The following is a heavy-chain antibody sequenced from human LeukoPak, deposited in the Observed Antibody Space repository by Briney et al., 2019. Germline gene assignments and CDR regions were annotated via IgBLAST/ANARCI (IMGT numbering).Heavy chain of an antibody. Sequence: SGTLSLTCAVSGDSISSSNWWTWVRQPPGKGLEWIGEIYHSGTTNFNPSLKGRVTISVDTSKNQFSLKLSSVTAADTAVYYCAREADSSSWSFDYWGQGTLVTVSS. J-gene: IGHJ4*02. V-gene: IGHV4-4*02. CDR1: GDSISSSNW. CDR2: IYHSGTT. CDR3: AREADSSSWSFDY. D-gene: IGHD6-13*01.